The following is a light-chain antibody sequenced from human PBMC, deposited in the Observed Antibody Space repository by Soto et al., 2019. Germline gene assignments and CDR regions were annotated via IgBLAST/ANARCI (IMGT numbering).Light chain of an antibody. CDR3: HPSKLYGK. J-gene: IGKJ1*01. CDR1: QSISIW. Sequence: SVGDVFINTNRASQSISIWLAWYQQKPGKAPKLLIYDASRLESGVPSRFSGSGSGPKFSVCVSSMPADHFAPYNRHPSKLYGKFAQGTKVDIK. CDR2: DAS. V-gene: IGKV1-5*01.